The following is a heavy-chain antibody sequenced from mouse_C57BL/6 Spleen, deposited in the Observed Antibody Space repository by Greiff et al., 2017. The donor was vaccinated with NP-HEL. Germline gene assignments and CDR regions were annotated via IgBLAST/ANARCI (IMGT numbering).Heavy chain of an antibody. D-gene: IGHD1-1*01. J-gene: IGHJ2*01. CDR2: IYPSDSET. CDR3: ARRNGLGSSGFDY. Sequence: QVQLQQPGAELVRPGSSVKLSCKASGYTFTSYWMDWVKQRPGQGLEWIGNIYPSDSETHYNQKFKDKATLTVDQSSSTAYMQLSSLTSEDSAVYYCARRNGLGSSGFDYWGQGTTLTVSS. V-gene: IGHV1-61*01. CDR1: GYTFTSYW.